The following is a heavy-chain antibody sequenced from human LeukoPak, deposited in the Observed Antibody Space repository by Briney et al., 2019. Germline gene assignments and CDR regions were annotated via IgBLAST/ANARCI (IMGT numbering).Heavy chain of an antibody. Sequence: PSETLSLTCAVSGGSISSGDYYWSWIRQPPGKGLEWIGYIYHSGSTYYNPSLKSRVTISVDRSKNQFSLKLSSVTAADTAVYYCARASSFDAFDIWGQGTMVTVSS. CDR3: ARASSFDAFDI. D-gene: IGHD6-13*01. CDR2: IYHSGST. J-gene: IGHJ3*02. V-gene: IGHV4-30-2*01. CDR1: GGSISSGDYY.